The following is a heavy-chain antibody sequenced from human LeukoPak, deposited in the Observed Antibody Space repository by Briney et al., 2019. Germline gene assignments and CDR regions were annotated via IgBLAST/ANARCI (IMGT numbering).Heavy chain of an antibody. CDR1: GFNFRSYA. J-gene: IGHJ4*02. V-gene: IGHV3-23*01. CDR3: VREGPGSYPFDY. D-gene: IGHD1-26*01. Sequence: GSLRLSCAASGFNFRSYAISWVRQAPGKGLEGGSFISGSDGSTYYADSVKGRFTISRDNAKNSLYLQMNSLRAEDTAVYYCVREGPGSYPFDYWGQGTLVTVSS. CDR2: ISGSDGST.